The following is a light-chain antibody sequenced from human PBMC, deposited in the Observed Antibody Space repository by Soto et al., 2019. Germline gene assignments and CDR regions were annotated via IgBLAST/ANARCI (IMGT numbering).Light chain of an antibody. CDR1: QRLNND. CDR2: AAS. V-gene: IGKV3-15*01. CDR3: QQYNDWRQYT. Sequence: EIILTQSPVTLSASPGERATLSCRASQRLNNDLAWYQHKPGQSPRLHIYAASSRATGVPARFSGSGSGTEFTLTISGLQSEDFAVYYCQQYNDWRQYTFGQGTRL. J-gene: IGKJ2*01.